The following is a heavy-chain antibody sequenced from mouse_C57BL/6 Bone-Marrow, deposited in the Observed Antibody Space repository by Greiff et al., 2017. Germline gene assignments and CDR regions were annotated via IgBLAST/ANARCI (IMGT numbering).Heavy chain of an antibody. V-gene: IGHV1-15*01. CDR3: TRGPFYGGSPAWFAY. CDR2: IDPETGGT. CDR1: GYTFTDYE. D-gene: IGHD1-1*01. J-gene: IGHJ3*01. Sequence: QVQLQQSGAELVRPGASVTLSCKASGYTFTDYEMHWVKQTPVHGLEWIGAIDPETGGTAYNQKFKGKAILTADKSYSTAYLELRSLTSEDSAVDCCTRGPFYGGSPAWFAYWGQGTLVTVSA.